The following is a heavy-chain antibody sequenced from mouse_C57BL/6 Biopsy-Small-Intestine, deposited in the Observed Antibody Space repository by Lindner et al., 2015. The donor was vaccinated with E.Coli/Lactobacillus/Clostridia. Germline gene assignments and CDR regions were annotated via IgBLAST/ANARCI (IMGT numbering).Heavy chain of an antibody. Sequence: SVKVSCKTSGYKFSSYGINWVRQAPGQGPEWMGWITGYNGNTNYAQKFRGRVTMTMDASTSTFYMQLTRLRSDDTAVYYCTRDRTTETVGFWREGAFWGQGTLVTVSS. CDR3: TRDRTTETVGFWREGAF. V-gene: IGHV1S61*01. CDR2: ITGYNGNT. D-gene: IGHD3-3*01. CDR1: GYKFSSYG. J-gene: IGHJ4*01.